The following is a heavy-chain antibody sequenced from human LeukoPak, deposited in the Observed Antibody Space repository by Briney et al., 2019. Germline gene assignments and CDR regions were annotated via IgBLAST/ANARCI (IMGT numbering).Heavy chain of an antibody. D-gene: IGHD3-16*01. CDR3: ATHTDGSLGH. CDR2: IFHSGGT. CDR1: GGSTRSGYW. J-gene: IGHJ4*02. V-gene: IGHV4-4*02. Sequence: SETLSLTCAVSGGSTRSGYWGSWVRQASGEGLDWIGEIFHSGGTHYNASLKSRLTISLVYSKNLLSLKLSSVTAPDTAVYYCATHTDGSLGHWGQGTLVTVSS.